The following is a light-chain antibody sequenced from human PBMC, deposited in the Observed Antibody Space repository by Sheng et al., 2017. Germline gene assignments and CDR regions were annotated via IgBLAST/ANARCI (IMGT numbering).Light chain of an antibody. CDR2: GTS. CDR1: QTLGKY. J-gene: IGKJ1*01. Sequence: DIQMTQSPSSLSASVGDRVTITCRASQTLGKYVNWYQEKPGEATSLLIYGTSSLATGVPSRFSGSGSGSDFILTIYSLQPEDFATYYCQQSYSVPRTFG. V-gene: IGKV1-39*01. CDR3: QQSYSVPRT.